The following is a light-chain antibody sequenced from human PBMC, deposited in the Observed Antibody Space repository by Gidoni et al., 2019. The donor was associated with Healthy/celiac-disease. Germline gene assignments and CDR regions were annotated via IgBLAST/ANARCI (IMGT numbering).Light chain of an antibody. J-gene: IGKJ1*01. CDR3: QQYNIYPWT. CDR1: QSISSW. Sequence: DIQMTQSPSTLSASVGDRVTITCRASQSISSWLAWYQQKPGKAPKLLIYKASSLESGVPSSFSGSGSGTEFTLTISSLQPDDFATYYCQQYNIYPWTFGQXTKVEIK. V-gene: IGKV1-5*03. CDR2: KAS.